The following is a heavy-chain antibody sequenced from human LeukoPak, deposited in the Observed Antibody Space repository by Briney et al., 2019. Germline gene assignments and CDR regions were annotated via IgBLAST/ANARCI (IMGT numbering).Heavy chain of an antibody. CDR3: ASNPPNTGDFYY. CDR2: MSPNSGDT. CDR1: GYTFTNYG. V-gene: IGHV1-8*02. Sequence: ASVKVSCKASGYTFTNYGINWLRQAPGQGLEWMGWMSPNSGDTGYAQKFQGRVSMTRDIFKSTAYMELSSLRSEDTAIYYCASNPPNTGDFYYWGLGTLVTVSS. J-gene: IGHJ4*02. D-gene: IGHD7-27*01.